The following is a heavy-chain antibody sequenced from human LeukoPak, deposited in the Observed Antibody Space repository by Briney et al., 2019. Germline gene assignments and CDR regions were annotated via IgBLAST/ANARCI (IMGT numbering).Heavy chain of an antibody. CDR3: ARVPDYGYGDY. J-gene: IGHJ4*02. V-gene: IGHV3-33*01. D-gene: IGHD5-18*01. Sequence: PGRSLRLSCAASGFTFSSYGMHWVRQAPGKGLEWVAVIWCDGSNKYYADSVKGRFTISRDNSKNTLYLQMNSLRAEDTAVYYCARVPDYGYGDYWGQGTLVTVSS. CDR1: GFTFSSYG. CDR2: IWCDGSNK.